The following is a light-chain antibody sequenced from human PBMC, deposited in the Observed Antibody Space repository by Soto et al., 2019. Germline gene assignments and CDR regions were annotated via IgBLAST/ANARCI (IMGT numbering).Light chain of an antibody. CDR3: QQYNSYSQT. V-gene: IGKV1-5*01. CDR1: QSISSW. CDR2: DAS. Sequence: DIQITPSHSTLSAYVRDRVANTCRASQSISSWLAWYQQKPGKAPKLLIYDASSLESGVPSRFGGSGSGTEFTLTISSLQPDDFATYYCQQYNSYSQTFGQGTKVDIK. J-gene: IGKJ1*01.